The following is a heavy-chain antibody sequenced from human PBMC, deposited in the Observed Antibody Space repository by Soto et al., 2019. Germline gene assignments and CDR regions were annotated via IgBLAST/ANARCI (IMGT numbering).Heavy chain of an antibody. V-gene: IGHV1-2*02. D-gene: IGHD3-22*01. Sequence: GASVKVSCKASGYTFTGYYMHWVRQAPGQGLEWMGWINPNSGGTNYAQKFQGRVTMTRDTSISTAYMELSRLRSDDTAVYYCAREKRYYYDSSGSSPTFDPWGQGTLVTVSS. J-gene: IGHJ5*02. CDR1: GYTFTGYY. CDR3: AREKRYYYDSSGSSPTFDP. CDR2: INPNSGGT.